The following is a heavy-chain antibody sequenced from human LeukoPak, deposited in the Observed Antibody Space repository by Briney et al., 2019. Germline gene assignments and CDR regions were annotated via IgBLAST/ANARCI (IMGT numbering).Heavy chain of an antibody. CDR3: ARHGYSGYAVDY. CDR1: GFTFSSYS. D-gene: IGHD5-12*01. Sequence: PGGSLRLSCAASGFTFSSYSMNWVRQAPGKGLEWVSSISSSSSYIYYADSVKGRFTISRDNAKNSLYLQMNSLRAEDTAVYYCARHGYSGYAVDYWGQGTLVTVSS. V-gene: IGHV3-21*01. CDR2: ISSSSSYI. J-gene: IGHJ4*02.